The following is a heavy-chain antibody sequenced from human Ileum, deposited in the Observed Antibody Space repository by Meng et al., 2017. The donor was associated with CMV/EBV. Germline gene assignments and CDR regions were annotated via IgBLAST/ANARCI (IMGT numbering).Heavy chain of an antibody. V-gene: IGHV4-39*01. CDR2: VCYSGST. CDR3: ATNTSGWDFGA. CDR1: GGPIVSTTYY. D-gene: IGHD6-19*01. Sequence: SETLSLTCTVSGGPIVSTTYYWGWIRQPPKKGLEWIGSVCYSGSTHYNPSLRSRVTISVDTSKNQFSLTLDSVTAADTAVYYCATNTSGWDFGAWGQGSLVTVSS. J-gene: IGHJ1*01.